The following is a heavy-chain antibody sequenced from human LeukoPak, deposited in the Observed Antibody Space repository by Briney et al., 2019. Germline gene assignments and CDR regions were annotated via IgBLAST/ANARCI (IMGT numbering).Heavy chain of an antibody. CDR3: ARVGVTAATADY. J-gene: IGHJ4*02. CDR1: GYSFILYG. Sequence: GASVKVSCKTSGYSFILYGISWVRQAPGQGPEWMGWISTSTGDTKYTQKFQDRVTMSSDTSTSTVYMELSSLRSEDTAVYFCARVGVTAATADYWGQGTLVTVSS. D-gene: IGHD6-25*01. CDR2: ISTSTGDT. V-gene: IGHV1-18*01.